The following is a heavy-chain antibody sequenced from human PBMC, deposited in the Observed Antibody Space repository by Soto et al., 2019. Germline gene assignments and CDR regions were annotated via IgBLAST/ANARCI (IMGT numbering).Heavy chain of an antibody. V-gene: IGHV4-30-4*02. J-gene: IGHJ6*02. D-gene: IGHD1-7*01. CDR1: GGSISSGDYY. CDR2: IYYSGST. CDR3: ARAVTGTGEVDYYYYGMDV. Sequence: PSDTLSLTSTVSGGSISSGDYYWSWIRQPPGKGLEWIGYIYYSGSTYYNPSLKSRVTISVDTSKNQFSLKLSSVTAADTAVYYCARAVTGTGEVDYYYYGMDVWGQGTTVTVSS.